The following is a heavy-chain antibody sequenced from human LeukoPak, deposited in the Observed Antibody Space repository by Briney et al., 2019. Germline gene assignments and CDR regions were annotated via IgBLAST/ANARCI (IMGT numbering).Heavy chain of an antibody. J-gene: IGHJ5*02. CDR1: GFTFSSYA. CDR2: IISNGDTT. V-gene: IGHV3-23*01. CDR3: ARDPLPLTISYNWFDP. D-gene: IGHD3-9*01. Sequence: GGSLRLSCAASGFTFSSYAMNWVRQAPGKGLEWVSGIISNGDTTYYADSVKGRFTISRDNSKNTLYLQMNSLRAEDTAVYYCARDPLPLTISYNWFDPWGQGTLVTVSS.